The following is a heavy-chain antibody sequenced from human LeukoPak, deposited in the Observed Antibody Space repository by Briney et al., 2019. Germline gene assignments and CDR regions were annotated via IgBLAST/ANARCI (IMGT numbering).Heavy chain of an antibody. Sequence: PGRSLRLSCAASGFTFSSYGMHWVRQAPGRGLEWVAVISYDGSNKYYADSVKGRFTISRDNSKNTLYLQMNSLRAEDTAVYYCAREEGIATSGALEYWGQGILVTVSS. V-gene: IGHV3-30*03. CDR3: AREEGIATSGALEY. CDR1: GFTFSSYG. J-gene: IGHJ4*02. D-gene: IGHD6-13*01. CDR2: ISYDGSNK.